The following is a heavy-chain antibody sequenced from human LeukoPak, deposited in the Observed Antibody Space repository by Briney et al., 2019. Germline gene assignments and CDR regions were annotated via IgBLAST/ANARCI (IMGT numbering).Heavy chain of an antibody. J-gene: IGHJ3*02. CDR3: ARPLTYDTSGYGFDI. CDR1: GGSFRGYY. Sequence: SETLSLTCAVYGGSFRGYYWTWIRQPPGKGLEWIGYIYYTGSSNYNPSLKSRVTISVDTSKNQFSLKLTSVTAADTAVYYCARPLTYDTSGYGFDIWGQGTMVTVSS. D-gene: IGHD3-22*01. V-gene: IGHV4-59*01. CDR2: IYYTGSS.